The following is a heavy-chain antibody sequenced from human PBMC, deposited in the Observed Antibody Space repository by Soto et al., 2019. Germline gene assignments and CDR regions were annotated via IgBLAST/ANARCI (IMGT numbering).Heavy chain of an antibody. D-gene: IGHD6-19*01. V-gene: IGHV3-30-3*02. CDR3: AQDPPVAGTVEYFQH. J-gene: IGHJ1*01. Sequence: QVPLVESGGGVVQPGRSLRLSCAASGFTFSSYAMHWVRQAPGKGLEWVAVISYDGSNKYYADSVKGRFTISRDNSKNTRYLQMNSLRAEDTAVYYCAQDPPVAGTVEYFQHWGQGTLVTVSS. CDR1: GFTFSSYA. CDR2: ISYDGSNK.